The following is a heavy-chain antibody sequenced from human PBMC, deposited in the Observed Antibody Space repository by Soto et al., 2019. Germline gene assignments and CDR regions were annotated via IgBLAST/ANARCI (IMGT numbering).Heavy chain of an antibody. Sequence: PGESLKISCKGSGYSFTSYWIGWVRQMPGKGLEWMGIIYPGDSDTRYSPSFQGQVTISADKSISTAYLQWSSLKASDTAMYYCARLVSITIFGVAEPINWFDPWGQGTLVTVSS. CDR3: ARLVSITIFGVAEPINWFDP. CDR1: GYSFTSYW. J-gene: IGHJ5*02. V-gene: IGHV5-51*01. CDR2: IYPGDSDT. D-gene: IGHD3-3*01.